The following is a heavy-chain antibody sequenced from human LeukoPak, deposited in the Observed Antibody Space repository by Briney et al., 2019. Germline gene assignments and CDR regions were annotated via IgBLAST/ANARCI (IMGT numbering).Heavy chain of an antibody. CDR1: GCSISDYS. J-gene: IGHJ5*02. CDR2: ISDTGSA. V-gene: IGHV4-4*07. Sequence: SETLSLTCSVSGCSISDYSWSWIRQPAGKGLEWIGRISDTGSANYNPSLKSRVTMSVDTSKKQFSLKLISVTAADTAVYYCARAGAHSFGPWGQGTLVTVSS. D-gene: IGHD5-18*01. CDR3: ARAGAHSFGP.